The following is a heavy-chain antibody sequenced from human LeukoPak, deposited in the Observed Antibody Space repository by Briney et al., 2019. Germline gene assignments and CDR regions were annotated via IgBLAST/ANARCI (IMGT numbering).Heavy chain of an antibody. CDR2: IYYSGST. V-gene: IGHV4-39*01. CDR1: GGSISSGSYY. Sequence: PSETLSLTCTVSGGSISSGSYYWGWIRQPPGKGLEWIGSIYYSGSTYYNPSLKSRVTISVDTSKNQFSLKLSSVTATDTAVYYCARWVFQQLVLDYWGQGTLVTVSS. J-gene: IGHJ4*02. D-gene: IGHD6-13*01. CDR3: ARWVFQQLVLDY.